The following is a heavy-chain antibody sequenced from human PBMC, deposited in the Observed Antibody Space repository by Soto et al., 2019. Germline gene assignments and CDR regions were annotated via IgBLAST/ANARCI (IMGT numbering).Heavy chain of an antibody. CDR3: GRSVVGATGEILYNAMDV. CDR2: INPASGHT. CDR1: GYTFTTYA. D-gene: IGHD1-26*01. V-gene: IGHV1-3*01. Sequence: QVQLVQSGAEVKKPGASVKVSCKASGYTFTTYALHWVRQAPGQRPEWMGWINPASGHTKYSKRFQDRVTITRDTDASTGYMELSSLRSEDTAVYYCGRSVVGATGEILYNAMDVWGQGTTVTVSS. J-gene: IGHJ6*02.